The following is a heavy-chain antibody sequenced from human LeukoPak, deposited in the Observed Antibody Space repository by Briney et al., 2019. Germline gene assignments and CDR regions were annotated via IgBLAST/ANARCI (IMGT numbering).Heavy chain of an antibody. J-gene: IGHJ4*02. Sequence: SQTLSLTCAVSGGSIASGSFCWNWIRQPAGKGLEWIGYIYYSGSTNYNPSLKSRVTISVDTSKNQFSPKLSSVTAADTAVYYCARGEAYDFWSGEDYWGQGTLVTVSS. D-gene: IGHD3-3*01. CDR3: ARGEAYDFWSGEDY. CDR2: IYYSGST. V-gene: IGHV4-61*09. CDR1: GGSIASGSFC.